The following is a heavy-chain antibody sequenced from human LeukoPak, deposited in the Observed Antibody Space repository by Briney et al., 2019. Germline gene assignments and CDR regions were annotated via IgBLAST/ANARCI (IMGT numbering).Heavy chain of an antibody. CDR1: GFTFSSHW. D-gene: IGHD2-15*01. Sequence: GGSLRLSCAASGFTFSSHWMHWVRQAPGKGLVWVSRINGDGSNTTYADSVKGRFTISKDNSNNMVYLQVSSLRGEDTALYYCASYYCSSGTCYFDYWGQGTLVTVSS. CDR2: INGDGSNT. J-gene: IGHJ4*02. V-gene: IGHV3-74*03. CDR3: ASYYCSSGTCYFDY.